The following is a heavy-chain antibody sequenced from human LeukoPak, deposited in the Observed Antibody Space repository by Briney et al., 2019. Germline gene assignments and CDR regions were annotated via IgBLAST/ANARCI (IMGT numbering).Heavy chain of an antibody. J-gene: IGHJ4*02. D-gene: IGHD3-9*01. CDR1: GFTFSNFG. CDR3: ANHYDILTGYWEGFDY. V-gene: IGHV3-30*02. Sequence: GGSLRLSCVASGFTFSNFGMHWVRQAPGKGLEWVAFIRYDESNKYYGDSVKGRFTISRDNSKNTLYLQMNSLRAEDTAVYYCANHYDILTGYWEGFDYWGQGTLVTVSS. CDR2: IRYDESNK.